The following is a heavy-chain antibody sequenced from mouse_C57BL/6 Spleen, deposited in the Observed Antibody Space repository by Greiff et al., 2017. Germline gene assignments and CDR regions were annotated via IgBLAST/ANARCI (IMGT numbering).Heavy chain of an antibody. J-gene: IGHJ1*03. Sequence: EVQLQQSGPELVKPGASVKISCKASGYTFTDYYMNWVKQSHGKSLEWIGDINPNNGGTSYNQKVKGKATLTVDKSSSTAYMELRSLTSEDSAVYYCARNSNYEGWYFDVWGTGTTVTVSS. CDR2: INPNNGGT. CDR3: ARNSNYEGWYFDV. V-gene: IGHV1-26*01. D-gene: IGHD2-5*01. CDR1: GYTFTDYY.